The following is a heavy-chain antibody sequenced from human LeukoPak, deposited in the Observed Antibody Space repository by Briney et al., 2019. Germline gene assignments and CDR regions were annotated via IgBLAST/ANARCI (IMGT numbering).Heavy chain of an antibody. J-gene: IGHJ4*02. CDR3: TRLHLAGYDY. CDR1: GFTFNIYW. Sequence: GGSLRLSCAASGFTFNIYWMSWVRQAPGKGLEWVGRIRSKANNYATAYGASVKGRFTISRDDSKNMAYLQMNSLKTEDTAVYYCTRLHLAGYDYWGQGTLVTVSS. D-gene: IGHD3-9*01. V-gene: IGHV3-73*01. CDR2: IRSKANNYAT.